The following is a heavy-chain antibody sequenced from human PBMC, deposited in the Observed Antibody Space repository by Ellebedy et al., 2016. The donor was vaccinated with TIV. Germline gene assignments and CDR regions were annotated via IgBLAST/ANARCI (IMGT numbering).Heavy chain of an antibody. CDR3: TRETNPSPGAVAGTGFDC. Sequence: PGGSLRLSCAASGFTFSRHGMHWVRQAPGKGLEWVAFKRFDGRNEYNGDSVKGRFFISRDVSKNTLVLQMNRLRAEDTAMYYCTRETNPSPGAVAGTGFDCWGQGALVIVSS. V-gene: IGHV3-30*02. J-gene: IGHJ4*02. D-gene: IGHD6-19*01. CDR2: KRFDGRNE. CDR1: GFTFSRHG.